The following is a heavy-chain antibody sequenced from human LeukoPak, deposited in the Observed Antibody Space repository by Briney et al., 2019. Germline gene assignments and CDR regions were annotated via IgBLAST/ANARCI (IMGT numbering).Heavy chain of an antibody. Sequence: SETLSLTCSVSGGSISSYYWSWIRQPPGKGLEWIGYIYYSGRTNYNTSLKSRVTISVDTFKNHFSLRLSSVTAADTGVYYCARVTGYIVEDYFDYWGQGTLVTVSS. D-gene: IGHD3-22*01. CDR2: IYYSGRT. CDR3: ARVTGYIVEDYFDY. V-gene: IGHV4-59*01. J-gene: IGHJ4*02. CDR1: GGSISSYY.